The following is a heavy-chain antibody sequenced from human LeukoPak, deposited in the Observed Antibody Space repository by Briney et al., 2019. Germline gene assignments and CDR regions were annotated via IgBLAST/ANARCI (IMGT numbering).Heavy chain of an antibody. D-gene: IGHD6-19*01. CDR3: ARVVLAGSGWANWFDP. J-gene: IGHJ5*02. Sequence: SETLSLTCTVSYGSISSYYWSWIRQPAGKGLEWIGRIYTSGSTNYNPSLESRVTMSVDTSKNQFSLKLSSVTAADTAVYYCARVVLAGSGWANWFDPWGQGTLVTVSS. CDR2: IYTSGST. CDR1: YGSISSYY. V-gene: IGHV4-4*07.